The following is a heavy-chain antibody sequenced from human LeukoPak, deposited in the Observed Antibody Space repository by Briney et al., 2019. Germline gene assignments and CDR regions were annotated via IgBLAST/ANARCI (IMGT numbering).Heavy chain of an antibody. V-gene: IGHV5-51*01. CDR2: IYPGDSDT. J-gene: IGHJ5*02. CDR1: GYSFTSYW. CDR3: ARLPFFGYDSSGWFDP. D-gene: IGHD3-22*01. Sequence: GESLKISCKGSGYSFTSYWIGWVRQMPGKGLEWMGIIYPGDSDTRYSPSFQGQVTISADKSISTAYLQWSSLKASDTAMYYRARLPFFGYDSSGWFDPWGQGTLVTVSS.